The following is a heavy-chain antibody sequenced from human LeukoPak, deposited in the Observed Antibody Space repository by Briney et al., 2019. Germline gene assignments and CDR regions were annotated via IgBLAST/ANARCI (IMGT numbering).Heavy chain of an antibody. CDR1: GGSFSDYS. CDR3: ARLGVYTSSWYRYKYFDY. Sequence: SETLSLTCGVHGGSFSDYSWSWFRQPPGKGLEWIGEINPSGSTTYNPSLKSRFTISVDTSKDQFSLKLTSVTAADTAVYYCARLGVYTSSWYRYKYFDYWGQGTLVTVSS. J-gene: IGHJ4*02. D-gene: IGHD6-13*01. CDR2: INPSGST. V-gene: IGHV4-34*01.